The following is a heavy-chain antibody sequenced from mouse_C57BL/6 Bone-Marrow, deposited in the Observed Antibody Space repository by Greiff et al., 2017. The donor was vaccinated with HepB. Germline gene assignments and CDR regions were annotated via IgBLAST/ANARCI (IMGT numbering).Heavy chain of an antibody. V-gene: IGHV7-1*01. Sequence: EVKLVESGGGLVQSGRSLRLSCATSGFTFSDFYMEWVRQAPGKGLEWIAASRNKANDYTTEYSASVKGRFIVSRDTSQSILYLQMNALRAEDTAIYYCARGHYDYDLYFDVWGTGTTVTVSS. CDR1: GFTFSDFY. CDR3: ARGHYDYDLYFDV. J-gene: IGHJ1*03. D-gene: IGHD2-4*01. CDR2: SRNKANDYTT.